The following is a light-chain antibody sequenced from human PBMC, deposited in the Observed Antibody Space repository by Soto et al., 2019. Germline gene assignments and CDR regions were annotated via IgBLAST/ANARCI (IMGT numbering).Light chain of an antibody. CDR1: SSDVGGYNY. Sequence: QSALTQPPSASGSPGQSVTISCTGTSSDVGGYNYVSWYQQHPGKAPKLMIYAVSQRPSGVPDRFSGSKSGNTASLTVSGLQAEDEADYYCSSYAGSNKVFGGGTKLTV. CDR2: AVS. J-gene: IGLJ2*01. CDR3: SSYAGSNKV. V-gene: IGLV2-8*01.